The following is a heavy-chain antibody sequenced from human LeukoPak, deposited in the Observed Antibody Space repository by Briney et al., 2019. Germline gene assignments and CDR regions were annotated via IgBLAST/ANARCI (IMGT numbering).Heavy chain of an antibody. CDR1: GYTFTSYG. D-gene: IGHD4-17*01. J-gene: IGHJ4*02. V-gene: IGHV1-18*01. Sequence: GASVKASCKASGYTFTSYGISWVRQAPGQGLEWMGWISAYNGNTNYAQKLQGRVTMTTDTSTSTAYMELRSLRSDDTAVYYCARDLTGYGDYGRVDYWGQGTLVTVSS. CDR3: ARDLTGYGDYGRVDY. CDR2: ISAYNGNT.